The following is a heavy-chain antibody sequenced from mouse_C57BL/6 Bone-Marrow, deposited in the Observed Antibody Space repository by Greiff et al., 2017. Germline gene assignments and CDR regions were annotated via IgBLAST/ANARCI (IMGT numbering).Heavy chain of an antibody. J-gene: IGHJ3*01. Sequence: EVQLKESGGGLVKPGGSLKLSCAASGFTFSDYGMHWVRQAPEKGLEWVAYISSGSSTIYYADTVKGRFTISRDNAKNTLFLQLTSLRSEDTAMYYCAKGYSSWFAYWGQGTLVTVSA. CDR2: ISSGSSTI. CDR3: AKGYSSWFAY. V-gene: IGHV5-17*01. CDR1: GFTFSDYG. D-gene: IGHD2-12*01.